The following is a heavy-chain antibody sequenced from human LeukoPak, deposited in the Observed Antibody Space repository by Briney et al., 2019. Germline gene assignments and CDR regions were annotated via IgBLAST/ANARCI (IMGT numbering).Heavy chain of an antibody. CDR3: ARSPGGFTYGRNWFDP. D-gene: IGHD5-18*01. J-gene: IGHJ5*02. CDR2: IYPGDSDT. V-gene: IGHV5-51*01. CDR1: GYSFTSYW. Sequence: GESLKISCKTSGYSFTSYWIAWVRQMPGKGLEWMGIIYPGDSDTRYSPSFQGQFTISADKSISTAYLQLSSLKASDTAVYYCARSPGGFTYGRNWFDPWGQGTLVSVSS.